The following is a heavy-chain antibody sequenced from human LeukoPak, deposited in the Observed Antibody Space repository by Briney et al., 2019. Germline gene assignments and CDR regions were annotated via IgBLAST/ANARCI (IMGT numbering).Heavy chain of an antibody. CDR2: ISSSSFYI. Sequence: PGGSLRLSCAASGFTFSSYTINWVRQAPGKGLEWVSSISSSSFYIYYADSVKGRFSISRDNAKSSLYLQMNSLRAEDTAVYYCAREIGGSSSPGDDAFDIWGQGTMVTVSS. V-gene: IGHV3-21*01. D-gene: IGHD6-13*01. CDR3: AREIGGSSSPGDDAFDI. J-gene: IGHJ3*02. CDR1: GFTFSSYT.